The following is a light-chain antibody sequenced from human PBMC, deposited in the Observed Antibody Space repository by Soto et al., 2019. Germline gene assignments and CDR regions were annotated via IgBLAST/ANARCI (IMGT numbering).Light chain of an antibody. CDR3: SSYAGNVWV. V-gene: IGLV2-8*01. CDR1: SSDVGSYKY. J-gene: IGLJ3*02. Sequence: QSALTQPPSASGSPGQSVTISCTGTSSDVGSYKYVSWYQQHPGKAPKLMVYEVTKRPSGVPDRFSGSKSANTASLTISGLQAEDEADYYCSSYAGNVWVFGGGTKLTVL. CDR2: EVT.